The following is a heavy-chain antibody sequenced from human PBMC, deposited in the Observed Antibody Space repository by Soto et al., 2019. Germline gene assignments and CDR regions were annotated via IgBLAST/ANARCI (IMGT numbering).Heavy chain of an antibody. CDR2: ISTYNGNT. CDR3: ARRLGSYSYGMDV. V-gene: IGHV1-18*01. D-gene: IGHD3-16*01. J-gene: IGHJ6*02. Sequence: QVQLLQSGDEVKKPGASVKVSCKASGYTFTSYGISWVRQAPGQGLEWMGWISTYNGNTNYAQKLQGRVTMTTDTSPSTAYMDLRSLTSDDPAVYFCARRLGSYSYGMDVCGQGTTVTVSS. CDR1: GYTFTSYG.